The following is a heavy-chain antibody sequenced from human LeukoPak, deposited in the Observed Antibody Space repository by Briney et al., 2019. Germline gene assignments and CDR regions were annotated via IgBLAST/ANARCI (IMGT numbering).Heavy chain of an antibody. J-gene: IGHJ4*02. CDR1: GGTFSSYA. CDR2: IIPIFGTA. CDR3: ASGPTGARYYDSSAALDY. V-gene: IGHV1-69*13. D-gene: IGHD3-22*01. Sequence: ASVKVSCKASGGTFSSYAISWVRQAPGQGLEWMGGIIPIFGTANYAQKFQGRVTITADESTSTAYMELSSLRSEDTAVYYCASGPTGARYYDSSAALDYWGQGTLVTVSS.